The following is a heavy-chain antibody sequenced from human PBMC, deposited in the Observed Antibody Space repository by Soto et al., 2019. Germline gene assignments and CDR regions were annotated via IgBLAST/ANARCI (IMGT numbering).Heavy chain of an antibody. J-gene: IGHJ6*02. CDR3: ARSLGAYCGGDCYSGMDV. CDR2: IIPIFGTT. V-gene: IGHV1-69*12. CDR1: GGTFNSYA. Sequence: QVQLVQSGAEVQKPGSSVKVSCKASGGTFNSYAINWVRQAPGQGLEWMGGIIPIFGTTHNAQKFQGRVTITADESTSTAYMKLSSLRSEDTAVYYCARSLGAYCGGDCYSGMDVWGQGTTVTVSS. D-gene: IGHD2-21*02.